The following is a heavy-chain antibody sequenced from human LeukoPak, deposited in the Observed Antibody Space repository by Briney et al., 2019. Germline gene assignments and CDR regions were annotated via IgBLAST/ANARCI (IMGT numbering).Heavy chain of an antibody. CDR2: ISGSGGST. CDR3: AKTEYSSSGSRYYYYMDV. Sequence: PGGSLRLSCAASGFTFSSYAMSWVRQAPGKGLEWVSAISGSGGSTYYADSVKGRFTISRDNSKNTLYLQMNSLRAEDTAVYYCAKTEYSSSGSRYYYYMDVWGKGTKVTVSS. J-gene: IGHJ6*03. V-gene: IGHV3-23*01. D-gene: IGHD6-13*01. CDR1: GFTFSSYA.